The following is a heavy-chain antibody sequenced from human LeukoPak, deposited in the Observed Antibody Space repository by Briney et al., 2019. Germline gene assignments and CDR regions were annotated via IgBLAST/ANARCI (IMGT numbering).Heavy chain of an antibody. Sequence: SVKVSCKASGGTFSSYAISWLRQAPGQGLEWMGRIIPILGIANYAQKFQGRVTITAGKSTSTAYMELSSLRSEDTAVYYCARDRGDWLRRTNYFDYWGQGTLVTVSS. CDR1: GGTFSSYA. CDR2: IIPILGIA. CDR3: ARDRGDWLRRTNYFDY. D-gene: IGHD5-12*01. J-gene: IGHJ4*02. V-gene: IGHV1-69*04.